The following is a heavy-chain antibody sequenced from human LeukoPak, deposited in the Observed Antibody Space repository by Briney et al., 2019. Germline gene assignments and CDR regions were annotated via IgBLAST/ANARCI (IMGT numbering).Heavy chain of an antibody. CDR1: GGSIITGDSY. CDR2: IYYSGSA. V-gene: IGHV4-30-4*08. D-gene: IGHD5-24*01. Sequence: PSETLSLTCTVSGGSIITGDSYWSWIRQPPGKGLEWIGYIYYSGSAYYNPSLKSRVTISIDTSKNQFSLNLNSVTAADTAVYYCARAGYRFYYYMDVWGKGTTVTVSS. CDR3: ARAGYRFYYYMDV. J-gene: IGHJ6*03.